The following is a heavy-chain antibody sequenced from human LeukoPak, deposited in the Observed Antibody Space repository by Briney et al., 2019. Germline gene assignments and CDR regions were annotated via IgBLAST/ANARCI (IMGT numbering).Heavy chain of an antibody. V-gene: IGHV1-18*01. CDR1: GYTFTSYG. Sequence: ASVKVSCKASGYTFTSYGISWVRQAPGQGLEWMGWIGAYNGNTNYAQKLQGRVTMTTDTSTSTAYMELRSLRSDDTAVYYCARGSTDGYNFDLNWFDPWGQGTLVTVSS. CDR2: IGAYNGNT. J-gene: IGHJ5*02. CDR3: ARGSTDGYNFDLNWFDP. D-gene: IGHD5-24*01.